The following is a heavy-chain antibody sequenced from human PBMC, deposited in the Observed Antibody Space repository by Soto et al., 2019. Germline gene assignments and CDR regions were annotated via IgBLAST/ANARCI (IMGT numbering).Heavy chain of an antibody. V-gene: IGHV1-69*13. CDR2: IISIFGTA. CDR3: ARSSTQANEAIYYGMDV. CDR1: GGTFSSYA. Sequence: SVKVSCKASGGTFSSYAISWVRQAPGQGLEWMGGIISIFGTANYAQKFQGRVTITADESTSTAYMELSSLRSEDTAVYYCARSSTQANEAIYYGMDVWGQGTTVTVSS. J-gene: IGHJ6*02. D-gene: IGHD1-1*01.